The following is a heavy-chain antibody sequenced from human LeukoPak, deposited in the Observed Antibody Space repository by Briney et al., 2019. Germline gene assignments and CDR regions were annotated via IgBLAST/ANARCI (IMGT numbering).Heavy chain of an antibody. CDR3: AKGLRWSPSGYYFDY. CDR1: GVTFSSYA. CDR2: ISYDGSNK. J-gene: IGHJ4*02. V-gene: IGHV3-30-3*01. Sequence: GGSLRLSCAASGVTFSSYAMHWVRQAPGKGLEWVAVISYDGSNKYYADSVKGRFTISRDNSKNTLYLQMNSLRAEDTAVYYCAKGLRWSPSGYYFDYWGQGTLVTVSS. D-gene: IGHD4-23*01.